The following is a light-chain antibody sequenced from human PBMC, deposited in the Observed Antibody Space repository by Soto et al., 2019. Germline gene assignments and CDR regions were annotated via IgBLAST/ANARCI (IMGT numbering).Light chain of an antibody. CDR1: SSDVGSYNL. CDR2: EGS. J-gene: IGLJ2*01. CDR3: CSYADSSTFG. Sequence: QSALTQPASVSGSPGQSITISCTGISSDVGSYNLVSWYQQHPGKAPKLMIYEGSKRPSGVSNRFSGSKSGNTASLTVSGLQTEDEADYYGCSYADSSTFGFGGGTKVTVL. V-gene: IGLV2-23*03.